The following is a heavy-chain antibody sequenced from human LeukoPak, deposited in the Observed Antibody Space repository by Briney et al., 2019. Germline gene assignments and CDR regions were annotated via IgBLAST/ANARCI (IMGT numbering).Heavy chain of an antibody. D-gene: IGHD3-3*01. J-gene: IGHJ4*02. CDR1: GGSISSHY. Sequence: SETLSLTCTVSGGSISSHYWSWIRQPPGKGLEWIGYMFYSRTTNYNPSLHTRVTISLVTSKEQFSMKLSSVTAADTALYYGTLGEWYYFDNWGQGALVTVSS. CDR3: TLGEWYYFDN. V-gene: IGHV4-59*11. CDR2: MFYSRTT.